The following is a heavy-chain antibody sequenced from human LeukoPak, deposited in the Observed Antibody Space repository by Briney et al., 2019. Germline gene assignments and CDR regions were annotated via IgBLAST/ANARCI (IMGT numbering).Heavy chain of an antibody. Sequence: PPETLSLTCTVSGGSISSSSYYWGWIRQPPGKGLEWIGSIYYSGSTYYNPSLKSRVTISVDTSKNQFSLKLSSVTAADTAVYYCASRVKVAGINYFDYWGQGTLVTVSS. D-gene: IGHD6-19*01. CDR2: IYYSGST. V-gene: IGHV4-39*01. CDR1: GGSISSSSYY. J-gene: IGHJ4*02. CDR3: ASRVKVAGINYFDY.